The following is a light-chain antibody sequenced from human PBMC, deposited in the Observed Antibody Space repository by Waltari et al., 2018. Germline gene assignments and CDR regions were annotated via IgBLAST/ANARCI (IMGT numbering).Light chain of an antibody. CDR3: CAHAGGGTHYA. Sequence: QSALTQPASVSGSPGQSITISCTGTSSDVGSSNRVSWYQQHPGKGPKILIYEGTQRLSGVSDRFSGSKSGNPASLTLSGLQPEDEADYYCCAHAGGGTHYAFGTGTKVTVL. V-gene: IGLV2-23*01. CDR2: EGT. J-gene: IGLJ1*01. CDR1: SSDVGSSNR.